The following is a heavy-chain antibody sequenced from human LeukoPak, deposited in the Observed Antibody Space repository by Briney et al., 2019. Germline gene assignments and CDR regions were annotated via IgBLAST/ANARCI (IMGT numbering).Heavy chain of an antibody. CDR3: ARSVGVVITTGYDY. V-gene: IGHV5-51*01. CDR1: GYTFTNYW. D-gene: IGHD3-22*01. Sequence: GESLKFSCKASGYTFTNYWIGWVRQMPGKGLEWMGIIYTGDSTTRYSPSFQGQVTISADKSINTAYLQWSSLKASDTAMYYCARSVGVVITTGYDYWGQGTLVTVSS. CDR2: IYTGDSTT. J-gene: IGHJ4*02.